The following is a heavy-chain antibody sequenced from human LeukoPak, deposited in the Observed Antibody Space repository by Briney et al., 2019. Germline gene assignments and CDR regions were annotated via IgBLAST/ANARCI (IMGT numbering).Heavy chain of an antibody. J-gene: IGHJ4*02. D-gene: IGHD7-27*01. V-gene: IGHV4-59*01. CDR3: ARDLSNWGFDY. Sequence: SENLSLTCTVSGGSISSSYWSWIRQPPGKGLEWIGYIYYSGSTNYNPSLKSRVTISVDTSKNQFSLKLSSVTAADTAVYYCARDLSNWGFDYWGQGTLVTVSS. CDR1: GGSISSSY. CDR2: IYYSGST.